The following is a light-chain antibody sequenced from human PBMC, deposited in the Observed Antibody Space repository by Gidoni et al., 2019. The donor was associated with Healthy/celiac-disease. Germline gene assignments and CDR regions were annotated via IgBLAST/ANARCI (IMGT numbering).Light chain of an antibody. CDR2: KVS. CDR1: QSLVYSDGNTY. V-gene: IGKV2-30*01. Sequence: DVVMTQSPLSLSVTLGQPASISCRSSQSLVYSDGNTYLNWFQQRPGQSPRRLIYKVSNRDSVVPDRFSGSGSGTDFTLKISMVEAEDVGVYYCMQGTHWPPTFGPGTKVDIK. CDR3: MQGTHWPPT. J-gene: IGKJ3*01.